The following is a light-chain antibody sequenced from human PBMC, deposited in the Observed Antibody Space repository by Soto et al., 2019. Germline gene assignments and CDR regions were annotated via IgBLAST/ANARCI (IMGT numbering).Light chain of an antibody. J-gene: IGKJ1*01. CDR2: GTS. CDR1: QVVSSGY. Sequence: ENVLTQSPGTLSLSPGERATLSCRASQVVSSGYLAWYQHKPGQAPRLLISGTSTRATGIPDRFSGSGSGTDFTLTITRLEPEDFAVYYCHHYETFGQGTKVDIK. V-gene: IGKV3-20*01. CDR3: HHYET.